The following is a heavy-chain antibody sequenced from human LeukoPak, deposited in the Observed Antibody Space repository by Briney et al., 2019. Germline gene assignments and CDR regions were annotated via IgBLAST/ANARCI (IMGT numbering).Heavy chain of an antibody. CDR3: ARAYVHYGSGRFFDY. CDR1: GYTFTSYG. Sequence: GASVKVSCKASGYTFTSYGITWVRQAPGQGLEWMGWISVNNGNTNYAQKFQGRLTMTADTSTSTAYMDLRSLRSDDTAVYYCARAYVHYGSGRFFDYWGQGTLVTVSS. V-gene: IGHV1-18*01. J-gene: IGHJ4*02. CDR2: ISVNNGNT. D-gene: IGHD3-10*01.